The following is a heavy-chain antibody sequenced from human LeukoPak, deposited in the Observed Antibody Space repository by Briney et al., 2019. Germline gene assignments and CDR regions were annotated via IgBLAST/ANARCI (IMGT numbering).Heavy chain of an antibody. V-gene: IGHV3-53*01. CDR3: ARDRHCSGGSCSGL. J-gene: IGHJ4*02. CDR1: GLTVSNNY. Sequence: GGPLRLSCAASGLTVSNNYMQWVRQAPGKGLVWVSLIYSGGSTYYADSVKGRFTISRDNPKNKVYLQMNNLRAEDTAVYYCARDRHCSGGSCSGLWGQGTLVTVSS. CDR2: IYSGGST. D-gene: IGHD2-15*01.